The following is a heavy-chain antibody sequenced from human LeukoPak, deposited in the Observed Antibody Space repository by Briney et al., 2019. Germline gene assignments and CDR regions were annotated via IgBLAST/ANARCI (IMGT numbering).Heavy chain of an antibody. V-gene: IGHV1-69*05. CDR2: IIPIFGTA. J-gene: IGHJ3*02. D-gene: IGHD1-7*01. CDR1: GGTFSSYA. CDR3: AKTLELNDAFDI. Sequence: SVKVSCKASGGTFSSYAISWVRQAPGQGLEWMGGIIPIFGTANYAQKFQGRVTITTDESTSTAYMELSSLRSEDTAVYYCAKTLELNDAFDIWGQGTMVTVSS.